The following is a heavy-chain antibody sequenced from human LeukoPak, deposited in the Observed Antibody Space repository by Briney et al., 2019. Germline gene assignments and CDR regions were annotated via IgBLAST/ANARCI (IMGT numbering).Heavy chain of an antibody. CDR2: IYPGDSDT. D-gene: IGHD6-19*01. CDR3: ARRDSSGWYDGAFDI. Sequence: GESLKISCKGSGYSFTSYWIGWVRPMPGKGLEWMGIIYPGDSDTRYSPSFQGQVTISDDKSISTAYLQWSSLKASDTAMYYCARRDSSGWYDGAFDIWGQGTMVAVSS. CDR1: GYSFTSYW. J-gene: IGHJ3*02. V-gene: IGHV5-51*01.